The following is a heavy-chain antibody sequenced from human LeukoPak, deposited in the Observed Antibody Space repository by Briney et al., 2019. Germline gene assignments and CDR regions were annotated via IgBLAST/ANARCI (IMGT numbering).Heavy chain of an antibody. J-gene: IGHJ4*02. CDR3: ARLHPISPSGCPDY. Sequence: GGSLRLSCAASGFTFSSYAMHWVRQAPGKGLEYVSAISSNGGSTYYANSVKGRFTISRDNSKNTLYLQMNSLRAEDTAVYYCARLHPISPSGCPDYWGQGTLVTVSS. D-gene: IGHD6-19*01. CDR2: ISSNGGST. V-gene: IGHV3-64*01. CDR1: GFTFSSYA.